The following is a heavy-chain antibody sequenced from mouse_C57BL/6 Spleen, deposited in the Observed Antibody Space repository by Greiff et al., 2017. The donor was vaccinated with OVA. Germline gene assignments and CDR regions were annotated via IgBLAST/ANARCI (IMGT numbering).Heavy chain of an antibody. J-gene: IGHJ3*01. V-gene: IGHV6-3*01. CDR1: GFTFSNYW. Sequence: EVMLVESGGGLVQPGGSMKLSCVASGFTFSNYWMNWVRQSPEKGLEWVAQIRLKSDNYATHYAESVKGRFTISRDDSKSSVYLKMNNLRAEDTGIDYCTGPLYYYGSSPFAYWGQGTLVTVSA. CDR3: TGPLYYYGSSPFAY. CDR2: IRLKSDNYAT. D-gene: IGHD1-1*01.